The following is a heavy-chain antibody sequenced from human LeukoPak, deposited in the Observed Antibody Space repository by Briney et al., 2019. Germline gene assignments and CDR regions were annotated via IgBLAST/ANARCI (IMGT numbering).Heavy chain of an antibody. CDR1: GFTVSSHY. J-gene: IGHJ4*02. CDR3: ARGFDWLNFDF. Sequence: GGSLRLSCAASGFTVSSHYISWVRQAPGKGLERVSVIYSGGSTYYADSVKGRFTISRDNSKNTLYLQMNSLRAEDTAVYCCARGFDWLNFDFWGQGTLVTVSS. CDR2: IYSGGST. D-gene: IGHD3-9*01. V-gene: IGHV3-53*01.